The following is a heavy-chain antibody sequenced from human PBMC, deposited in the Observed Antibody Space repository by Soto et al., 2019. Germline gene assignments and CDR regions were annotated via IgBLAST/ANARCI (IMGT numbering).Heavy chain of an antibody. J-gene: IGHJ5*02. CDR2: ISYDGNNK. Sequence: GGSLRLSCVASGFTFSDYGMHWVRQAPGKGLEWVAVISYDGNNKYYADSVKGRFTISRDNSKNTLYLQMNSLRTEDTAIYYCAKDSMTIFGSSESWGQGTLVTV. CDR1: GFTFSDYG. D-gene: IGHD3-3*01. CDR3: AKDSMTIFGSSES. V-gene: IGHV3-30*18.